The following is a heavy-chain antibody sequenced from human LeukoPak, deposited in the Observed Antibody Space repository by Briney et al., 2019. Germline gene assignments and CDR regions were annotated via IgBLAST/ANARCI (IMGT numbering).Heavy chain of an antibody. CDR3: ARARPYYYDSSGYYILGAFDI. V-gene: IGHV3-30*19. CDR2: ISYDGSNK. D-gene: IGHD3-22*01. J-gene: IGHJ3*02. CDR1: GFTFSNYG. Sequence: PGRSLGLSCAASGFTFSNYGMHWVRQAPGKGLEWVAVISYDGSNKYYADSVKGRFTISRDNSKNTLYLQMNSLRAEDTAVYYCARARPYYYDSSGYYILGAFDIWGRGTMVTVSS.